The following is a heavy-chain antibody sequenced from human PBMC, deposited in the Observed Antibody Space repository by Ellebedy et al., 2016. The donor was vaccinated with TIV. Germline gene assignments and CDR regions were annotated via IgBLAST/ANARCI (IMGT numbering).Heavy chain of an antibody. CDR3: VRNGGSLDY. D-gene: IGHD1-26*01. CDR2: INLDGSEG. V-gene: IGHV3-7*01. J-gene: IGHJ4*02. Sequence: GGSLRLXXAASGFTFSNHRMSWVRQAPGKGLEWVANINLDGSEGKYVDSVKGRFTISRDNAQNSLFLQMNSLRAEDTAVYYCVRNGGSLDYWGQGSLVTVSS. CDR1: GFTFSNHR.